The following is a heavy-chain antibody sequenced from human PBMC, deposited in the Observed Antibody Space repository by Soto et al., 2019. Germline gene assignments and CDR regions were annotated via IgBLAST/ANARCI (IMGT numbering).Heavy chain of an antibody. J-gene: IGHJ4*02. Sequence: QVQLVESGGGLVRPGESLRLSCTASGFALVDYMSWIRQAPGRGLEWVSYIDGSGTATYYTDSVKGRFTVSRGHAENSLYLQMDSLTAEDTAVYYCARDYRNKGFDHWGLGTLVTVSS. CDR1: GFALVDY. CDR3: ARDYRNKGFDH. CDR2: IDGSGTAT. D-gene: IGHD4-4*01. V-gene: IGHV3-11*01.